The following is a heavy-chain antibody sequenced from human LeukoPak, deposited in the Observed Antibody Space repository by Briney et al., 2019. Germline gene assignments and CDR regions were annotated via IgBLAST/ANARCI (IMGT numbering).Heavy chain of an antibody. CDR3: AKAVGPNFFDY. D-gene: IGHD4-23*01. Sequence: PGRSLRLSCAASGFTFSGYAMTWVRQAPGKGLEWVSAISGSDTYTNYADSVKGRFTISRDISKNTLYLQMNSLRAEDTAVYYCAKAVGPNFFDYWGQGTLVTVSS. J-gene: IGHJ4*02. CDR1: GFTFSGYA. V-gene: IGHV3-23*01. CDR2: ISGSDTYT.